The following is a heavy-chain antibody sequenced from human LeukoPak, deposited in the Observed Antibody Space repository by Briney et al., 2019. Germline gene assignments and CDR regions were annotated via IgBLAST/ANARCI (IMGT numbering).Heavy chain of an antibody. Sequence: KPSETLSLTCTVSGGSISSSSYYWGWIRQPPGKGLEWIGSIYYSGSTYYNPSLKSRVTISVDTSKNQFSLKLSSVTAADTAVYYCARGSSGWYRFVDYWGQGTLVTASS. CDR3: ARGSSGWYRFVDY. CDR2: IYYSGST. J-gene: IGHJ4*02. V-gene: IGHV4-39*01. CDR1: GGSISSSSYY. D-gene: IGHD6-19*01.